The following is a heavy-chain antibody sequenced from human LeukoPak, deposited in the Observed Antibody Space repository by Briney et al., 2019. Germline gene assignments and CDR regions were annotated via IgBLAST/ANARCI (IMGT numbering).Heavy chain of an antibody. CDR1: GFTFSNFW. J-gene: IGHJ4*02. D-gene: IGHD3-10*01. V-gene: IGHV3-74*01. Sequence: GGSLRLSCAASGFTFSNFWMHWVRQAPGKGLVWVSRIDNDGYSTTYADSVKGRFTISRDNAKNMLSLQTNSLRAEGTAVYYCARAGQEWFGELGFDQWGQGTLVIVSS. CDR3: ARAGQEWFGELGFDQ. CDR2: IDNDGYST.